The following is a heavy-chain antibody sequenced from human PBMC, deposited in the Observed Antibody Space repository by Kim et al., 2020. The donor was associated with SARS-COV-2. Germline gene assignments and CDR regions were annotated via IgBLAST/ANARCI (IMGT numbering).Heavy chain of an antibody. J-gene: IGHJ1*01. Sequence: AGPVKARFPRSRDNAKNSLYLQMNSLRAEDTAVYYCAGHSGSYHSGYFQHWGQGTLVTVSS. D-gene: IGHD1-26*01. V-gene: IGHV3-11*01. CDR3: AGHSGSYHSGYFQH.